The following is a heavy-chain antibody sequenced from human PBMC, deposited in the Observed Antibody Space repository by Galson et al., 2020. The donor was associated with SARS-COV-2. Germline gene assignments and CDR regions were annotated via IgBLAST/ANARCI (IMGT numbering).Heavy chain of an antibody. J-gene: IGHJ4*02. CDR1: GFSLSTSGMC. D-gene: IGHD6-13*01. Sequence: SGPTLVKPTQTLTLTCTFSGFSLSTSGMCVSWIRQPPGKALEWLARIDWDDDKYYSTSLKTRLTISKDTSKNQVVLTMTNMDPVDTATYYWGRMAIAGAGTSFDYWGQGTPVTVSS. V-gene: IGHV2-70*11. CDR2: IDWDDDK. CDR3: GRMAIAGAGTSFDY.